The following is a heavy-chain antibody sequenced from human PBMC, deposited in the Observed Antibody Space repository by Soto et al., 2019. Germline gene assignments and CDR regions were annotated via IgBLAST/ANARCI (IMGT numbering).Heavy chain of an antibody. CDR3: ARDARGKRGFDEMEI. CDR1: GYIFTGYH. V-gene: IGHV1-2*02. Sequence: ASVKVSCKASGYIFTGYHIHWVRQAPGRGLEWMGWINPNSGDTEYAQSFQGRVTMTRDTSFNLVYMEMSGLMSDDTAVYYCARDARGKRGFDEMEIWGQGTTVTVSS. CDR2: INPNSGDT. J-gene: IGHJ6*02. D-gene: IGHD3-9*01.